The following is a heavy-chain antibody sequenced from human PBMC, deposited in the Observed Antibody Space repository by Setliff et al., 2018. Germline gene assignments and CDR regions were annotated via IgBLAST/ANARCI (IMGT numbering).Heavy chain of an antibody. J-gene: IGHJ4*02. CDR2: IYYSGNT. Sequence: SETLSLTCAVSGGSISNHNYYWGWIRQPPGKGLEWIGSIYYSGNTYYSPSLKSRVTISVDTSKNRFSLRLSSVTAADTAVYSCVRVAGTSVGRPAFDFWGQGTLVTVSS. CDR1: GGSISNHNYY. D-gene: IGHD1-1*01. CDR3: VRVAGTSVGRPAFDF. V-gene: IGHV4-39*07.